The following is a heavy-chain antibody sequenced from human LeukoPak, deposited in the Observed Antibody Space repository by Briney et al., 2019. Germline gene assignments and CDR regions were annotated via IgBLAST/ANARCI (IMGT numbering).Heavy chain of an antibody. D-gene: IGHD2-21*02. CDR2: MNPNTGDT. CDR1: GYPFTIFD. CDR3: AKRGDHSNYGMDV. V-gene: IGHV1-8*01. J-gene: IGHJ6*02. Sequence: ASVKVSCKASGYPFTIFDINWVRQAPGQGLEWVGWMNPNTGDTVYAQNFQGRVTMTRDTSISTAYMELSSLRSEDTAVYYCAKRGDHSNYGMDVWGQGTTVTVSS.